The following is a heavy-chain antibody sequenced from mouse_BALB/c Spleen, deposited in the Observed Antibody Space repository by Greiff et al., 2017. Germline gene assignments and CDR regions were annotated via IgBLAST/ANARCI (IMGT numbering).Heavy chain of an antibody. D-gene: IGHD4-1*01. CDR2: ISSGGST. V-gene: IGHV5-6-5*01. Sequence: EVQVVESGGGLVKPGGSLKLSCAASGFTFSSYAMSWVRQTPEKRLEWVASISSGGSTYYPDSVKGRFTISRDNARNILYLQMSSLRSEDTAMYYCARGPGFDYWGQGTTLTVSS. CDR3: ARGPGFDY. J-gene: IGHJ2*01. CDR1: GFTFSSYA.